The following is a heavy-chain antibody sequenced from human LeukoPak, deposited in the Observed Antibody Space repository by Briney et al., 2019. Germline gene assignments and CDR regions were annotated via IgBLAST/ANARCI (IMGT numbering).Heavy chain of an antibody. V-gene: IGHV3-74*01. J-gene: IGHJ4*02. CDR1: GFTFSSYW. CDR3: AREGTCSGGSCSPDY. CDR2: IASDGSST. Sequence: GGSLRLSCAASGFTFSSYWMNWARQAPGKGLVWVSRIASDGSSTTYADSVKGRFSISRDNAKNTLYLQMNSLRAEDTAVYYCAREGTCSGGSCSPDYWGQGTLVTVSS. D-gene: IGHD2-15*01.